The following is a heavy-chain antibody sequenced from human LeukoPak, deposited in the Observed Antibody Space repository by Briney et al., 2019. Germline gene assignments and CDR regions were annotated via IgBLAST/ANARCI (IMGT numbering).Heavy chain of an antibody. CDR2: IGGSGTTI. Sequence: GGSLRLSCAASGFTFSDYYMSWIRQAPGKGLEWVSYIGGSGTTIFYAHSVKGRFTISRDNAKNSLYLQMNSLRAEDTAVYYCARFAGSGSYYIDYWGQGTLITVSS. V-gene: IGHV3-11*01. D-gene: IGHD3-10*01. CDR1: GFTFSDYY. CDR3: ARFAGSGSYYIDY. J-gene: IGHJ4*02.